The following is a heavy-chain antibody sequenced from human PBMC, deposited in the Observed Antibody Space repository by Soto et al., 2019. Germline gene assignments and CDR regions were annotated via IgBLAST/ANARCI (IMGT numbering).Heavy chain of an antibody. CDR3: ARDCSSTSCYDY. CDR1: GFTFSSYG. Sequence: PGGSLRLSCAASGFTFSSYGMHWVRQAPGKGLEWVSSITSSRSNIYYADSVKGRFTISRDNAKNSLYLQMNSLRAEDTAVYYCARDCSSTSCYDYWGQGTLVTVSS. CDR2: ITSSRSNI. V-gene: IGHV3-21*01. J-gene: IGHJ4*02. D-gene: IGHD2-2*01.